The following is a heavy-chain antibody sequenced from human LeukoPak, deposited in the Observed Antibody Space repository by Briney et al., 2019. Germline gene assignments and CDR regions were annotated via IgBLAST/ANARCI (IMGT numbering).Heavy chain of an antibody. CDR2: ISSSSSYI. CDR3: ARDVPYYYVSSGYYSLGFDI. J-gene: IGHJ3*02. V-gene: IGHV3-21*01. CDR1: GFTFSNYS. Sequence: PGGSLRLSCAASGFTFSNYSMNWVRQAPGKGLEWVSSISSSSSYIYYADSVKGRFTISRDNAKNSLYLQMNSLRAEDTAVYYCARDVPYYYVSSGYYSLGFDIWGQGTMVTVSS. D-gene: IGHD3-22*01.